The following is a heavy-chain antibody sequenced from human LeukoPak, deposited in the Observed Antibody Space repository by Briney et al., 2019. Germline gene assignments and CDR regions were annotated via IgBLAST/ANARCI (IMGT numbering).Heavy chain of an antibody. CDR1: GYTFTSYD. V-gene: IGHV1-8*03. J-gene: IGHJ4*02. CDR3: ARMLIYYVFDY. Sequence: ASVKVSCKASGYTFTSYDINWVRQATGQGLEWMGWINPNSGNTGYAQKFQGRVTITRNTSISTAYMELSSLRSEDTAVYYCARMLIYYVFDYWGQGTLVTVSS. CDR2: INPNSGNT. D-gene: IGHD3-10*02.